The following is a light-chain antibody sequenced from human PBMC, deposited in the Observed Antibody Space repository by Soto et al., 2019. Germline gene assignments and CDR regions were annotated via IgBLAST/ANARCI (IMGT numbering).Light chain of an antibody. CDR1: QSVSSY. CDR2: DAS. CDR3: QRRSNWPLT. V-gene: IGKV3-11*01. J-gene: IGKJ4*01. Sequence: DIVLTQSPATLSLSPGESATLSCRASQSVSSYLAWYQQKPGQAPRLRINDASNRATGIPARFSGSGSGTDFTLTISGLEPEDFAVYYCQRRSNWPLTFGGGTKVEIK.